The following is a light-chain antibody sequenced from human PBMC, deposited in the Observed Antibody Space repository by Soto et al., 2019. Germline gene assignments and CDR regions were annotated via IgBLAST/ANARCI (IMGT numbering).Light chain of an antibody. CDR2: GAS. V-gene: IGKV3-20*01. CDR3: QQYITSPWT. J-gene: IGKJ1*01. Sequence: EIVLTQSPGTLSLSPGERATLSCRASQSVSSTYLAWYQQKPGQSPRLLIYGASSRATGIPGRFSGSGSGTDFTLTISRLEPEDFAVYYCQQYITSPWTFGQGTKVEIK. CDR1: QSVSSTY.